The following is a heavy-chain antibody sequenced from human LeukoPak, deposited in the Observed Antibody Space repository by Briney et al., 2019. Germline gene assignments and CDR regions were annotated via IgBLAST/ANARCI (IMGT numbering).Heavy chain of an antibody. Sequence: SVKVSCKASGGTFSSYTISWVRQAPGQGLEWMGRIIPILGIANYAQKFQGRVTITADKSTSTAYMELSSLRSEDTAVYYCARGPAPSYDFWSGYCYYWGQGALVTVST. CDR3: ARGPAPSYDFWSGYCYY. V-gene: IGHV1-69*02. CDR1: GGTFSSYT. D-gene: IGHD3-3*01. J-gene: IGHJ4*02. CDR2: IIPILGIA.